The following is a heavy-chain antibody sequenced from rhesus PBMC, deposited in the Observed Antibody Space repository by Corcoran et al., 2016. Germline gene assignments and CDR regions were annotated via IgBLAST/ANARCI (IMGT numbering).Heavy chain of an antibody. J-gene: IGHJ1*01. D-gene: IGHD3-3*01. V-gene: IGHV4-169*01. CDR3: ARGPYLWYFEC. Sequence: QLQLQESGPGLVKPSETLSVTCAVSGGSISSSYWSWIRQAPGKGLEWIGYIDGSGSSTNSNPPLKIRVTLSVDTSKNQLSLKLSSVTTADTAVYYCARGPYLWYFECWGQGALVTVSS. CDR1: GGSISSSY. CDR2: IDGSGSST.